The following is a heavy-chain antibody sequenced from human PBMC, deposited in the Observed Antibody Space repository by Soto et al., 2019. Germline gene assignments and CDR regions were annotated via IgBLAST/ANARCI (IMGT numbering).Heavy chain of an antibody. V-gene: IGHV3-23*01. CDR3: AKDIPYSNLRPPTLRFDP. Sequence: GGSLRLSCAASGFTFSSYAMSWVRQAPGKGLEWVSAISGSGGSTYYADSVKGRFTISRDNSKNTLYLQMNSLRAEDTAVYYCAKDIPYSNLRPPTLRFDPWGQGTLVTVSS. CDR2: ISGSGGST. D-gene: IGHD4-4*01. J-gene: IGHJ5*02. CDR1: GFTFSSYA.